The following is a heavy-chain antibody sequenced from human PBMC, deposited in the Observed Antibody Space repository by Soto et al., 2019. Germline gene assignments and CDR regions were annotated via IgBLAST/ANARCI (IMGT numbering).Heavy chain of an antibody. J-gene: IGHJ4*02. CDR1: GVTFNTFA. V-gene: IGHV1-69*10. CDR2: IIPVLGPA. Sequence: ASVKVSCKTSGVTFNTFAISWVRQAPGQGLEYMGGIIPVLGPANYAQRFQGRVTITADKSTSTAYLELTNLTSEDTAVYYCARAAKRYFDYWGQGTLVTVCS. CDR3: ARAAKRYFDY.